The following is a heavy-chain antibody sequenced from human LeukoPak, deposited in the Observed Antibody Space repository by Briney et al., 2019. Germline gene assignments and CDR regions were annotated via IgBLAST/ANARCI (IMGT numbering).Heavy chain of an antibody. CDR2: MKEDGSEI. J-gene: IGHJ4*02. CDR3: ARPRGCGTTRCNNFDY. CDR1: GFTFSSYW. Sequence: PGGSLRHSCAASGFTFSSYWMIWVRQAPGKGLEWVTYMKEDGSEIFYVDSVKGRFTISRDNAKNSLYLQMNSLRAEDTAVYYCARPRGCGTTRCNNFDYWGQGTLVTVSS. V-gene: IGHV3-7*01. D-gene: IGHD2-2*01.